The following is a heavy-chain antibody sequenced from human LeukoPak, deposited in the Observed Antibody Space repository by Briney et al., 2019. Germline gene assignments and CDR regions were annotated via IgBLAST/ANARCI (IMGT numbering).Heavy chain of an antibody. V-gene: IGHV4-38-2*02. CDR1: GYSISSGCY. CDR3: ARAYSGATTETYYYYYMDV. D-gene: IGHD1-26*01. CDR2: IYHSGST. Sequence: SETLSLTCTVSGYSISSGCYWGWIRQPPGKGLEWIGTIYHSGSTYYNPSLKSRVTISVDTSKNQFSLKLSSVTAADTAVYYCARAYSGATTETYYYYYMDVWGKGTTVTVSS. J-gene: IGHJ6*03.